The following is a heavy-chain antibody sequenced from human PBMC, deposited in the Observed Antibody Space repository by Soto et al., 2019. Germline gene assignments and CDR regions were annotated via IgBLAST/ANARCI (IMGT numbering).Heavy chain of an antibody. V-gene: IGHV4-59*08. D-gene: IGHD3-10*01. CDR3: ARPGFGPLHGLVDV. Sequence: QVQLQESGPGLVKPSETLSLTCTVSGGSITNYYCSWFRQPPGKGLEWIGYIQYNGYSAYNLSLKRRVTMSMDTSKTQFPLMVESVPATATAVYYCARPGFGPLHGLVDVWGQGTTVIVSS. CDR1: GGSITNYY. CDR2: IQYNGYS. J-gene: IGHJ6*02.